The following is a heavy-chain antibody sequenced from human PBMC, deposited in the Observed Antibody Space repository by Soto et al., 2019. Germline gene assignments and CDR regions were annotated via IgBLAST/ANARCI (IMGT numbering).Heavy chain of an antibody. V-gene: IGHV4-59*01. Sequence: QVQLQESGPGLVKPSETLSLTCSVSGGSISSYYWSWIRQPPGKGLEWLGNIYYTGTTNYNPSLKSQITMSVDTSKSQFSLKLSSVTAADTAVYYCARVGYYYDSGGYYFPDYWGRGTLITVSS. CDR2: IYYTGTT. CDR3: ARVGYYYDSGGYYFPDY. CDR1: GGSISSYY. J-gene: IGHJ4*01. D-gene: IGHD3-22*01.